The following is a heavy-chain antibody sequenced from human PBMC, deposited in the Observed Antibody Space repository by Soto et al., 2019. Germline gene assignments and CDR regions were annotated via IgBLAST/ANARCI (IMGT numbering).Heavy chain of an antibody. CDR3: ARGASNYDSSGYYSQAYYYGMDV. D-gene: IGHD3-22*01. Sequence: QVQLVQSGAEVKKPGSSVKVSCNASGGTFSSYAISWVRRAPEQGLEWMGGIIAIFGTANYAQKFQGRVTITADESTSTAFMELSSLRSEDTAVYYCARGASNYDSSGYYSQAYYYGMDVWGQGTTVTVSS. CDR1: GGTFSSYA. V-gene: IGHV1-69*01. J-gene: IGHJ6*02. CDR2: IIAIFGTA.